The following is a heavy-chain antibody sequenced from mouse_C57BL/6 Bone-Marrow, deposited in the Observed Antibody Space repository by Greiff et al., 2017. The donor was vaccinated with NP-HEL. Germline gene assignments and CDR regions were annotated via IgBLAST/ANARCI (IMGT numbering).Heavy chain of an antibody. CDR3: ARGASSYGWYFDV. V-gene: IGHV1-81*01. CDR1: GYTFTSYG. Sequence: QVQLQQSGAELARPGASVKLSCKASGYTFTSYGLSWVKQRTGQGLEWIGEIYPRSGNTYYNEKFKGKATLTADKSSSTAYMELRSLTSEDSAVYFCARGASSYGWYFDVWGTGTTVTVSS. D-gene: IGHD1-1*01. J-gene: IGHJ1*03. CDR2: IYPRSGNT.